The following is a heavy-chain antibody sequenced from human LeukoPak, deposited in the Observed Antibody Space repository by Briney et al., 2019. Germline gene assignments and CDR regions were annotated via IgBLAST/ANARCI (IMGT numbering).Heavy chain of an antibody. J-gene: IGHJ5*02. V-gene: IGHV1-2*02. CDR2: INPNSGGT. Sequence: ASVKVSCKASGYTFTGYYMHWVRQAPGQGLEWMGWINPNSGGTNYAQKFQGRVTMTRDTSISTVYMELSRLTSDATAVYCCARGLDNWFDPWGQGTLVTVSS. CDR1: GYTFTGYY. CDR3: ARGLDNWFDP.